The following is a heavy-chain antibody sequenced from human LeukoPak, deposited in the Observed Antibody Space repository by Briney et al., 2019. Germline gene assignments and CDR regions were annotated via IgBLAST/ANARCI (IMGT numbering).Heavy chain of an antibody. V-gene: IGHV3-30*18. Sequence: GRSLRLSCAASGFTFSSYGMHWVRQAPGKVLEWVAVISYDGSNKYFEDSVKGRVTISRDNSKNTLYLQMNSLRAEDTAVYYCAKDSGIAVAGTLRAFDIWGQGTMVTVSS. CDR3: AKDSGIAVAGTLRAFDI. J-gene: IGHJ3*02. CDR2: ISYDGSNK. CDR1: GFTFSSYG. D-gene: IGHD6-19*01.